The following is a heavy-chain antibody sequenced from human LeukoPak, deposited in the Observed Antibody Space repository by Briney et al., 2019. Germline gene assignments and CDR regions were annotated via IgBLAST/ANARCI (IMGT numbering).Heavy chain of an antibody. D-gene: IGHD3-22*01. Sequence: ASVKVSCKASGYTFTSYAMNWVRQAPGQGLEWMGWTNTNTGNPTYAQGFTGRFVFSLDTSVSTAYLQISSLKAEDTAVYYCARDDPYYYDSSGYNRFDYWGQGTLVTVSS. CDR1: GYTFTSYA. CDR3: ARDDPYYYDSSGYNRFDY. J-gene: IGHJ4*02. V-gene: IGHV7-4-1*02. CDR2: TNTNTGNP.